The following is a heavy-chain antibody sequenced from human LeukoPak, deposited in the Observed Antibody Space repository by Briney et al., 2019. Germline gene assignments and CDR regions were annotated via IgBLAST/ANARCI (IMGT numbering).Heavy chain of an antibody. CDR2: ISGSGGST. CDR1: GFTFSSYA. CDR3: AKDIKYYDSSGYSLYFDY. J-gene: IGHJ4*02. D-gene: IGHD3-22*01. V-gene: IGHV3-23*01. Sequence: GGSLRLPCAASGFTFSSYAMSWVRQAPGKGLEWVSAISGSGGSTYYADSVKGRFTISRDNSKNTLYLQMNSLRAEDTAVYYCAKDIKYYDSSGYSLYFDYWGQGTLVTVSS.